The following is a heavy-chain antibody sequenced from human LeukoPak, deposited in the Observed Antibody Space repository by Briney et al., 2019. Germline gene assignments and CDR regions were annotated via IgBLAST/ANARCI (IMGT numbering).Heavy chain of an antibody. V-gene: IGHV3-48*01. J-gene: IGHJ6*03. Sequence: PGGSLKLSCAASEFTIRSYSMNWVRQAPGKGLEWVSFISSPSTTIYYTDSVKGRFTISRDNAKNSLYLQMNSLRAEDTAVYYCAREDSSSSHYYMDGWDKGTTVTVSS. D-gene: IGHD6-6*01. CDR1: EFTIRSYS. CDR3: AREDSSSSHYYMDG. CDR2: ISSPSTTI.